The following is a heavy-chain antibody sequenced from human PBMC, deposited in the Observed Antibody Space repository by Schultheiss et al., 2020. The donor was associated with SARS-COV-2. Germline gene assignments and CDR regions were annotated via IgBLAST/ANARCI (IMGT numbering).Heavy chain of an antibody. Sequence: GGSLRLSCAASGFTFDDYAMHWVRQAPGKGLEWVSVIYSGGSTYYADSVKGRFTISRDNSKNTLYLQMNSLRAEDTAVYYCARELPDSSSSHFDYWGQGTLVTV. CDR2: IYSGGST. J-gene: IGHJ4*02. CDR3: ARELPDSSSSHFDY. V-gene: IGHV3-66*01. CDR1: GFTFDDYA. D-gene: IGHD6-13*01.